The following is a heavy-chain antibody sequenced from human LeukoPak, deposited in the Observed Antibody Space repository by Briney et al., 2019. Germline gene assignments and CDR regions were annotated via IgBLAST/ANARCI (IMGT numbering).Heavy chain of an antibody. CDR2: ISPTGSTT. V-gene: IGHV3-74*01. Sequence: GGSLRLSCTASGFSFSGHWMHWARQLPGKGLVWVSRISPTGSTTSYADSVKGRFTVSRDNAKNTLYLQVNNLRAEDTAVYYCAREPHTMVRGVIFSVGGMDVWGQGTTVTVSS. CDR1: GFSFSGHW. D-gene: IGHD3-10*01. CDR3: AREPHTMVRGVIFSVGGMDV. J-gene: IGHJ6*02.